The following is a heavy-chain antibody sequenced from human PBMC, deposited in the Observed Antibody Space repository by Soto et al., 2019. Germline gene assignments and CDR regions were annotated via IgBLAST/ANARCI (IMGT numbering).Heavy chain of an antibody. Sequence: ASVKVSCKASGYTFTSYYMHWVRQAPGQGLEWMGIINPSGGSTSYAQKFQGRVTMTRGTSTSTVYMELSSLRSEDTAVYYCARGDGSSWLYYYYYYGMDVWGQGTTVTVSS. CDR3: ARGDGSSWLYYYYYYGMDV. CDR1: GYTFTSYY. V-gene: IGHV1-46*01. CDR2: INPSGGST. D-gene: IGHD6-13*01. J-gene: IGHJ6*02.